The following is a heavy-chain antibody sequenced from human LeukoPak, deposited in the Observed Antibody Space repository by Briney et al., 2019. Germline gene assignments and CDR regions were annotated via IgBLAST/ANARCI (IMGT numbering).Heavy chain of an antibody. CDR2: IRQDGNEQ. J-gene: IGHJ4*02. CDR1: GFTFSSYW. Sequence: GGSLGLSCAASGFTFSSYWMTWVRQAPGKGLEWVANIRQDGNEQYYMDSVKGRFTISRDNAKNSLFLQMNGLTAEDTAVYYCARAPYSGGWYLMYWGQGTLVTVSS. D-gene: IGHD6-19*01. CDR3: ARAPYSGGWYLMY. V-gene: IGHV3-7*01.